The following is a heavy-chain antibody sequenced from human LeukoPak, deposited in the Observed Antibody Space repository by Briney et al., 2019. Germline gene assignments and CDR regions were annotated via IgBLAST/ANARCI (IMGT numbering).Heavy chain of an antibody. Sequence: GGSLRLSCAASGFPFSSYSMNWVRQAPGKGLEWVSSISSSGRYIYYADSVKGRFTISRDSAKNSLYLQMNSLRAEDTAVYYCARVGGTNYYYYGMDVWGQGTTVTVSS. D-gene: IGHD1-26*01. CDR1: GFPFSSYS. V-gene: IGHV3-21*04. CDR2: ISSSGRYI. CDR3: ARVGGTNYYYYGMDV. J-gene: IGHJ6*02.